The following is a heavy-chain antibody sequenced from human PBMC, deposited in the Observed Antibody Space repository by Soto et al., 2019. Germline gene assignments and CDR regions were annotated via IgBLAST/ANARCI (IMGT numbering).Heavy chain of an antibody. J-gene: IGHJ4*02. CDR1: GYTFTSYG. CDR2: ISAYNGNT. CDR3: ARDQRVYCSGGSCYPTGY. D-gene: IGHD2-15*01. V-gene: IGHV1-18*01. Sequence: ASVKVSCKASGYTFTSYGISWVRQAPGQGLEWMGWISAYNGNTNYAQKLQGRVTMTTDTSTSTAYMELRSLRSDDTAVYYCARDQRVYCSGGSCYPTGYWGQGTLVTVSS.